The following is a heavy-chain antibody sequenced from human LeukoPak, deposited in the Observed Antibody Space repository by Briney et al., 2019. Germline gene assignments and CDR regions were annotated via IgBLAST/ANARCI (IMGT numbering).Heavy chain of an antibody. CDR3: LTMPPRY. D-gene: IGHD2/OR15-2a*01. Sequence: GRSLRLSCAASGFTFSCSAMHWLGQASGKGLEWVGRIRSKANSYATAYAASVKGRFTISRDDSKNTAYLQMNSLKTEDTAVYYCLTMPPRYWGQGTLVTVSS. J-gene: IGHJ4*02. V-gene: IGHV3-73*01. CDR1: GFTFSCSA. CDR2: IRSKANSYAT.